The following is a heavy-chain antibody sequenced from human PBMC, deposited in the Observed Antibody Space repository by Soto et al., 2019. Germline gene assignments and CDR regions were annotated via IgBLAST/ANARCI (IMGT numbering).Heavy chain of an antibody. Sequence: QVQLVQSGAEVKEPGASVKVSCKASGYTFTSYDINWVRQATGQGLEWMGWMNPNSGNTGYAQKFQGRVTMTRNTSISTAYMELSSLRSEDTAVYYCARVYDCSGYYLDAFDIWGQGTMVTVSS. CDR1: GYTFTSYD. D-gene: IGHD3-22*01. CDR2: MNPNSGNT. J-gene: IGHJ3*02. CDR3: ARVYDCSGYYLDAFDI. V-gene: IGHV1-8*01.